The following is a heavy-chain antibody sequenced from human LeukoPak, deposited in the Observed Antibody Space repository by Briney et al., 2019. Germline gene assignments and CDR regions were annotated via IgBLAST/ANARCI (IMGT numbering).Heavy chain of an antibody. CDR1: GYTFTSYG. CDR2: IIPMFGTA. D-gene: IGHD4-11*01. CDR3: ARDPSVAVTGIYSNYVPYYFDY. J-gene: IGHJ4*02. V-gene: IGHV1-69*13. Sequence: ASVKVSCKASGYTFTSYGISWVRQAPGQGLEWMGGIIPMFGTANYAQKFQGRVTITADESTSTAYMELSSLRSEDTAVFYCARDPSVAVTGIYSNYVPYYFDYWGQGALVTVSS.